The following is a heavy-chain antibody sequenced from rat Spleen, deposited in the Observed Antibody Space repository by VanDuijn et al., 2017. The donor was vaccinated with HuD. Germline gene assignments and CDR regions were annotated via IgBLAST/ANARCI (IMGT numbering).Heavy chain of an antibody. J-gene: IGHJ4*01. V-gene: IGHV2-4*01. D-gene: IGHD1-2*01. CDR2: IWSGGST. CDR1: GFSLTSYG. Sequence: QVQLKESGPGLVQPSQTLSLTCTVSGFSLTSYGVSWVRQPPGKGLEWIGEIWSGGSTDYNSALKSRLSISRDTSKSQVFLKMNSLQTEDIATYYCARDHYSSYMGVMDAWGQGASVTVSS. CDR3: ARDHYSSYMGVMDA.